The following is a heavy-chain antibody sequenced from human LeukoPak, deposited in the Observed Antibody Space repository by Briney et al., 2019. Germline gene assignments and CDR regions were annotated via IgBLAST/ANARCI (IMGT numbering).Heavy chain of an antibody. CDR1: GGTFSSYA. Sequence: GASVTVSCKASGGTFSSYAISWVRQAPGQGLEWMGRIIPILGIANYAQKFQGRVTITADKSTSTAYMELSSLRSEDTAVYYCARRGYDFVAPTYYYGMDVWGQGTTVTVSS. CDR2: IIPILGIA. D-gene: IGHD5-12*01. V-gene: IGHV1-69*04. J-gene: IGHJ6*02. CDR3: ARRGYDFVAPTYYYGMDV.